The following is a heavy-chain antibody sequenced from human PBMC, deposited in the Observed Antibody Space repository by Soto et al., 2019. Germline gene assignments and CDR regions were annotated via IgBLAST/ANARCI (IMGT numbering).Heavy chain of an antibody. Sequence: AETLSLTWAVSVDSITIIYRWAWIRQRPGRGLEWVASIYHTGTTYYNPSLKSRVTISVDTSKNQFSLNLRSVTAADTAVYYCARLIKFPPSIAVAVYYFDYWGQGTLVTVSS. CDR1: VDSITIIYR. J-gene: IGHJ4*02. CDR3: ARLIKFPPSIAVAVYYFDY. D-gene: IGHD6-19*01. CDR2: IYHTGTT. V-gene: IGHV4-38-2*01.